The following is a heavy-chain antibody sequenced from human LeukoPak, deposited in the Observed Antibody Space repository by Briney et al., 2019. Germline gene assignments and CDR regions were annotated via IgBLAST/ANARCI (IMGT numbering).Heavy chain of an antibody. CDR3: ARDRYYDFWSGYYTAWFDP. D-gene: IGHD3-3*01. CDR2: IYTSGST. Sequence: SETLSLTCTVSGGSISSGSYHWSWIRQPAGKGLEWIGRIYTSGSTNYNPSLKSRVTISVDTSKNQFSLKLSSVTAADTAVYYCARDRYYDFWSGYYTAWFDPWGQGTLVTVSS. J-gene: IGHJ5*02. V-gene: IGHV4-61*02. CDR1: GGSISSGSYH.